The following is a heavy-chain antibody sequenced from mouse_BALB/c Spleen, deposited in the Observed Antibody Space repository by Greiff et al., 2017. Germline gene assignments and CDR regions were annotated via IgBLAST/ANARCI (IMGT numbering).Heavy chain of an antibody. J-gene: IGHJ4*01. D-gene: IGHD1-1*02. CDR2: ISSGSSTI. Sequence: EVQRVESGGGLVQPGGSRKLSCEASGFTFSSFGMHWVRQAPEKGLEWVAYISSGSSTIYYADTVKGRFTISRDNPKNTLFLQMTSLRSEDTAMYYCATLWSMDYWGQGTSVTVSS. V-gene: IGHV5-17*02. CDR3: ATLWSMDY. CDR1: GFTFSSFG.